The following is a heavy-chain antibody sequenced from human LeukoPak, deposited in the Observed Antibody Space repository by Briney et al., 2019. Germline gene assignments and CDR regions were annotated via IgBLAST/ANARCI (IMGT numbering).Heavy chain of an antibody. D-gene: IGHD3-22*01. CDR2: INSDGSST. CDR3: ARTHYYDSSGYVGS. V-gene: IGHV3-74*01. CDR1: GFTFSNYW. J-gene: IGHJ5*02. Sequence: GGSLRLSCAASGFTFSNYWMHWVRQAPGKGLVWVSRINSDGSSTNYADSVKGRFTISRDNAKNTLYLQMNSLRAEDTAVYYCARTHYYDSSGYVGSWGQGTLVTVSS.